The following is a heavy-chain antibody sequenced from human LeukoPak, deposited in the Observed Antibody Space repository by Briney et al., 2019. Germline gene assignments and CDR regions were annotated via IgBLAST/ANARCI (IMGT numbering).Heavy chain of an antibody. Sequence: ASVKVSCKASGGTFSSYAISWVRQAPGQGLEWMGRIIPILGIANYAQKFQGRVTITADKSTSTAYMELSSLRSEDTAVYYCARSANYDSSGPNWFDPWGQGTLVTVSS. CDR3: ARSANYDSSGPNWFDP. D-gene: IGHD3-22*01. CDR1: GGTFSSYA. J-gene: IGHJ5*02. CDR2: IIPILGIA. V-gene: IGHV1-69*04.